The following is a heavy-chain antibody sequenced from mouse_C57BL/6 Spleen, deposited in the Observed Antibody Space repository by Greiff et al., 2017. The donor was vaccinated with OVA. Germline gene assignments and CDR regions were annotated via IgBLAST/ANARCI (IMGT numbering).Heavy chain of an antibody. V-gene: IGHV5-16*01. Sequence: EVNVVESEGGLVQPGSSMKLSCTASGFTFSDYYMAWVRQVPEKGLEWVANINYDGSSTYYLDSLKSRFIISRDNAKNILYLQMSSLKSEDTATYYCARGVWYFDVWGTGTTVTVSS. CDR2: INYDGSST. CDR3: ARGVWYFDV. J-gene: IGHJ1*03. CDR1: GFTFSDYY.